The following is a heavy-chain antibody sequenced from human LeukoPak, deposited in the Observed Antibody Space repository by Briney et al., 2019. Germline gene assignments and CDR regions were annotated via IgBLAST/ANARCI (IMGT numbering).Heavy chain of an antibody. CDR3: ARDLGSSWFEPLDY. D-gene: IGHD6-13*01. CDR1: GGSISSSAW. Sequence: TSGTLSVTCAVSGGSISSSAWWSWVRQPPGKGLEWIGEVYHSGSTNYNSFLKSRVTISVDKSKNQFSLKLTSATAADTAVYYCARDLGSSWFEPLDYWGQGILVIVSS. V-gene: IGHV4-4*02. J-gene: IGHJ4*02. CDR2: VYHSGST.